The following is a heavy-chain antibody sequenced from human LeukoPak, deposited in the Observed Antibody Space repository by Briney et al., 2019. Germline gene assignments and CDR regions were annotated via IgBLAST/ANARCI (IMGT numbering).Heavy chain of an antibody. CDR3: VNDCSSSSCYDY. CDR2: ISSSGYI. J-gene: IGHJ4*02. CDR1: GFTFSSYT. D-gene: IGHD2-2*01. Sequence: GSLRLSCAASGFTFSSYTMNWVRQAPGKGLEWVSSISSSGYIYYADSVKGRFTISRDNAKNSLYLQLNSLRAEDTAVYYCVNDCSSSSCYDYWGQGTLVTVSS. V-gene: IGHV3-21*01.